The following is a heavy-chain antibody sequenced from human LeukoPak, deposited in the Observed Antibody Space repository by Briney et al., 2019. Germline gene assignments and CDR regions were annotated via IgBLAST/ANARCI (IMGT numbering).Heavy chain of an antibody. Sequence: PGGSLRLSCAASGFTFSNYAMSWVRQAPGKGLEWLAVISYDGSNKYYADSVKGRFTISRDNSKNTLYLQMNSLRAEDTAVYYCARGNSSSWYAIWYFDLWGRGTLVTVSS. CDR1: GFTFSNYA. CDR2: ISYDGSNK. J-gene: IGHJ2*01. CDR3: ARGNSSSWYAIWYFDL. D-gene: IGHD6-13*01. V-gene: IGHV3-30-3*01.